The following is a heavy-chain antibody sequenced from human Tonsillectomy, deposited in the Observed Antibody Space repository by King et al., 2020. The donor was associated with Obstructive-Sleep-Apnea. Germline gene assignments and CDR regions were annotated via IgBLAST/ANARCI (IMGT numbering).Heavy chain of an antibody. D-gene: IGHD3-16*01. CDR3: ARDSSWVFDF. Sequence: EVQLVESGGGLVQPGGSLRLSCAASRFSFSQYSLNWVRQAPGKGLEWISYIAPWGDTYYSDSVKGRFTISRDNAKNPVYLHMNDLRAEDTAVYYCARDSSWVFDFWGQGTLVTVSS. CDR1: RFSFSQYS. J-gene: IGHJ4*02. CDR2: IAPWGDT. V-gene: IGHV3-48*04.